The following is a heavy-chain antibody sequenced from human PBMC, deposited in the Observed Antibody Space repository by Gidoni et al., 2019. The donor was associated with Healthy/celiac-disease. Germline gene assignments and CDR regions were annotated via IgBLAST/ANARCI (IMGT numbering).Heavy chain of an antibody. CDR1: GGSFSGYY. CDR2: INHSGST. Sequence: QVQLQQWGAGLLKPSETLSLTCAVYGGSFSGYYWSWIRQPPGKGLEWIGEINHSGSTNYNPSLKSRVTISVDTSKNQFSLKLSSVTAADTAVYYCARGQRYGGNSGSLDYWGQGTLVTVSS. J-gene: IGHJ4*02. D-gene: IGHD2-21*02. CDR3: ARGQRYGGNSGSLDY. V-gene: IGHV4-34*01.